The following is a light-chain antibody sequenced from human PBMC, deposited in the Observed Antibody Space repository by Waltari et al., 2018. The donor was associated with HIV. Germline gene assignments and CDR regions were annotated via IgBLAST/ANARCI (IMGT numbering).Light chain of an antibody. CDR3: LSSDNSATYDV. V-gene: IGLV3-25*03. J-gene: IGLJ1*01. CDR2: KNT. CDR1: ALTNQF. Sequence: SYELTQPPPVSVSPGPTARNTCSGGALTNQFACWYQQLPGQAPELVIFKNTERPSGIPERFSGSSSGTTVTLTISGVQADDEADYYCLSSDNSATYDVFGIGTRVTVL.